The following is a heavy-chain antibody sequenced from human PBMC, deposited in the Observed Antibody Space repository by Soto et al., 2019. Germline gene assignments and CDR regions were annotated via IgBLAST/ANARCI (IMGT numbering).Heavy chain of an antibody. CDR2: INPNSGGT. J-gene: IGHJ3*02. CDR1: GYTFSDYY. Sequence: ASVKVSCKASGYTFSDYYIHWVRQAPGQGLEWMGWINPNSGGTKYAPKFQGGVTMTRDTSITTAYMELSRLRSGDTAVYYCASEPATAKIATIGFAFDIWGQGTMVTVSS. CDR3: ASEPATAKIATIGFAFDI. D-gene: IGHD1-1*01. V-gene: IGHV1-2*02.